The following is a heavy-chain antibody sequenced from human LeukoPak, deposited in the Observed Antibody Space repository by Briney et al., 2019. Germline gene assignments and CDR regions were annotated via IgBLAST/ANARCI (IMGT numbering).Heavy chain of an antibody. CDR1: GFTFENHW. CDR3: ARDHPAEYCSSTSCYPDY. J-gene: IGHJ4*02. V-gene: IGHV3-33*01. Sequence: GGSLRLSCAASGFTFENHWMTWVRQAPGKGLEWVAVIWYDGSNKYYADSVKGRFTISRDNSKNTLYLQMNSLRAEDTAVYYCARDHPAEYCSSTSCYPDYWGQGTLVTVSS. CDR2: IWYDGSNK. D-gene: IGHD2-2*01.